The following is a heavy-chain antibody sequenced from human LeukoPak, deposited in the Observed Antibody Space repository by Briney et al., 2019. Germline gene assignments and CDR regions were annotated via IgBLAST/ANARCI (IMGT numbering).Heavy chain of an antibody. Sequence: RPGRSLRLSCAASGFTFSTFPMHWVRQAPGKWLQWVAVISNDGVNQYYADSAKGRFTISRDNSKNTLFLQMNSLTTEDTAVYYCARGAGTMVYYIDVWGKGTTVTVSS. CDR2: ISNDGVNQ. J-gene: IGHJ6*03. V-gene: IGHV3-30*16. CDR3: ARGAGTMVYYIDV. D-gene: IGHD1-7*01. CDR1: GFTFSTFP.